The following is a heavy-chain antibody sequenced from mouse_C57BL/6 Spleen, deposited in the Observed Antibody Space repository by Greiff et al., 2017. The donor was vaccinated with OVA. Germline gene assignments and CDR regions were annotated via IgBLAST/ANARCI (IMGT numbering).Heavy chain of an antibody. CDR3: ARGTTVVAPYWYFDV. CDR2: INPYNGDT. V-gene: IGHV1-20*01. CDR1: GDSFTGYF. J-gene: IGHJ1*03. Sequence: VQLQQSGPELVKPGDSVKISCKASGDSFTGYFMNWVMQSHGKSLEWIGRINPYNGDTFYNQKFKGKATLTVDKSSSTAHMELRSLTSEDSAVYYCARGTTVVAPYWYFDVWGTGTTVTVSS. D-gene: IGHD1-1*01.